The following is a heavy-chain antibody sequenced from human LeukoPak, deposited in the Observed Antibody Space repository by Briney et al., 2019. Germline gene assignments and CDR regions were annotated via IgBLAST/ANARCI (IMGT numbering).Heavy chain of an antibody. CDR1: GGSFSGYF. J-gene: IGHJ4*02. V-gene: IGHV4-34*01. Sequence: PSETLSLTCAVYGGSFSGYFWSWIRQPPGKGLEWIGEIDHSGSTKYNPSLKSRVTTSVDTSKNQFSLKLGSVTAADTAVYYCARGQPTYSSSWYANYWGQGTLVTVSS. CDR3: ARGQPTYSSSWYANY. D-gene: IGHD6-13*01. CDR2: IDHSGST.